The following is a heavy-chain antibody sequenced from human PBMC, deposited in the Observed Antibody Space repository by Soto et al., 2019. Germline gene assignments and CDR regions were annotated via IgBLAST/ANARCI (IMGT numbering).Heavy chain of an antibody. J-gene: IGHJ2*01. V-gene: IGHV3-53*01. D-gene: IGHD4-17*01. Sequence: EVQLVESGGNLIQPGGSLRLSCAASGFTVTNKYMTWVRQAPGKGLEWVSLIYSGGATSYADSVKGRFTISRDNSKDILYLQVNSLRAEDTAVYYCARVDYGAYGWYFDLWGRGTLVTVSS. CDR1: GFTVTNKY. CDR2: IYSGGAT. CDR3: ARVDYGAYGWYFDL.